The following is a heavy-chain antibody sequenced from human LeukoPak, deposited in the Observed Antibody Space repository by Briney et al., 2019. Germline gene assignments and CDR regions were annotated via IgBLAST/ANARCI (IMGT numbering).Heavy chain of an antibody. CDR1: GFIFTDAW. Sequence: GGSLRLSCAASGFIFTDAWMNWVRQAPGKGLEWVGRIKSKTDGGTTHYAAPVKGRFTISRDESKNTLCLQMNSLKIEDTAVYYCTTLRFPYWGQGTLVTVSS. CDR3: TTLRFPY. J-gene: IGHJ4*02. D-gene: IGHD4-17*01. V-gene: IGHV3-15*01. CDR2: IKSKTDGGTT.